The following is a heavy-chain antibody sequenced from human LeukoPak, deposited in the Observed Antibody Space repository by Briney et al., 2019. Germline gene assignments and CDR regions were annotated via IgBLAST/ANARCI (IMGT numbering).Heavy chain of an antibody. CDR1: GYTFTSYA. J-gene: IGHJ4*02. Sequence: ASVKVSCKASGYTFTSYAINWVRQAPGQGLELMGFISGYNGNTNYAQQKLQGRVTMTTDTSTSTAYMELRSLRSDDTAVYYCARDLKRGYSSGRYSWGTGSYNDYWGKGNLVTVSS. CDR2: ISGYNGNT. D-gene: IGHD6-19*01. V-gene: IGHV1-18*01. CDR3: ARDLKRGYSSGRYSWGTGSYNDY.